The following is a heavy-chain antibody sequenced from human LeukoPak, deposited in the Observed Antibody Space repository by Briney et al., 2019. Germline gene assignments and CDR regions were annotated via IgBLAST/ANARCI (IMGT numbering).Heavy chain of an antibody. J-gene: IGHJ5*02. V-gene: IGHV4-59*02. CDR2: IHHSGNS. Sequence: SETLSLTCTVSGASVTAYYWSWIRQSPGKGLEWISYIHHSGNSDYTPSLRSRVTTSLDTSKNQFSLNLISVTAADTAVYYCTRGHWGLQSWSQGTLVTVSS. CDR1: GASVTAYY. D-gene: IGHD7-27*01. CDR3: TRGHWGLQS.